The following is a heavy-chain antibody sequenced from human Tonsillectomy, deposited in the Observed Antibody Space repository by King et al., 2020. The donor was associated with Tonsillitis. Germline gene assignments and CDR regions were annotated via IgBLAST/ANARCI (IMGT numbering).Heavy chain of an antibody. J-gene: IGHJ4*02. CDR1: GFTFSNAW. V-gene: IGHV3-15*01. D-gene: IGHD3-16*02. Sequence: VQLVESGGGLVKPGGSLRLSCAASGFTFSNAWMSWVRQAPGKGLEWVGRIKSKTDGGTTDYAAPVKGRFTISRDDSKNTLYLQMNSLKTEDTAVYYCTASMITFGRVIVIPPGGFGYWGQGTLVTVSS. CDR3: TASMITFGRVIVIPPGGFGY. CDR2: IKSKTDGGTT.